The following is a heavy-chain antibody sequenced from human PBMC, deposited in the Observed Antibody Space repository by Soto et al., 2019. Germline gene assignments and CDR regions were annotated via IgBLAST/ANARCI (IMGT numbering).Heavy chain of an antibody. D-gene: IGHD3-16*01. V-gene: IGHV1-18*04. CDR2: ISAYNGST. J-gene: IGHJ6*02. CDR3: ARYLWYYGWRLYYSNAMDF. Sequence: GASVKVSCKASGYIFTNYGISWVRQAPGQGLEYVGWISAYNGSTNYAQKFQGRVTMTTDTSTNTAYMELRCLRSEDTAVYFCARYLWYYGWRLYYSNAMDFWGQGTPVTVSS. CDR1: GYIFTNYG.